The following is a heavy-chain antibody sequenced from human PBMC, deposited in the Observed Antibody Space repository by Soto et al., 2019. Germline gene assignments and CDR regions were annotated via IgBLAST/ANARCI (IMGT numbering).Heavy chain of an antibody. J-gene: IGHJ5*02. V-gene: IGHV2-5*02. CDR1: GFSLSTSGVG. D-gene: IGHD5-18*01. Sequence: QITLKESGPTLVKPTQTLTLTCTFSGFSLSTSGVGVGWIRQPPGKALEWLALIYWDDDKRYSPSLKSRLTITKDTSKNQVVLTMTNMDPVDTATYYCAHSGAVARGYSYGYEYHLRPTNWFDPWGQGTLVTVSS. CDR3: AHSGAVARGYSYGYEYHLRPTNWFDP. CDR2: IYWDDDK.